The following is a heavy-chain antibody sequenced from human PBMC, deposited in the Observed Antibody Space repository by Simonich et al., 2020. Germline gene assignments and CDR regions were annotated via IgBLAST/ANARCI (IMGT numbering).Heavy chain of an antibody. CDR1: GFTFSSYS. Sequence: EVQLVESGGGLVKPGGSLRLSCAASGFTFSSYSMKWVRQAPGKGLEWVSSISSSSSYIYYAGSVKGRFTISRDNAKNSLYLQMNSLRAEDTAVYYCAREQARGGAFDIWGQGTMVTVSS. CDR3: AREQARGGAFDI. V-gene: IGHV3-21*01. J-gene: IGHJ3*02. CDR2: ISSSSSYI. D-gene: IGHD3-16*01.